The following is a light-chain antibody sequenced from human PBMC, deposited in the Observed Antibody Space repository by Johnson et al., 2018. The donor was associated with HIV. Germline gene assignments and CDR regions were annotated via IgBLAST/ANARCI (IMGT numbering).Light chain of an antibody. J-gene: IGLJ1*01. V-gene: IGLV1-51*02. CDR3: GAWDTSLSALYV. CDR2: ENN. Sequence: VLTQPPSVSAAPGQKVTISCSGSSSNIGSNYVSWYQQVPGTAPKLLIYENNKRPSGIPDRFSGSKSGTSATLGITGLQTVDEADYYCGAWDTSLSALYVFGTGTKVTVL. CDR1: SSNIGSNY.